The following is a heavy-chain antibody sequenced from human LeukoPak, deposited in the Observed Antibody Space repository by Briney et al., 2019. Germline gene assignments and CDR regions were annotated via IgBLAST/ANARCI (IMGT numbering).Heavy chain of an antibody. CDR1: GGSISSYY. CDR2: IYYSGST. CDR3: ARDGRFLTGHGGFDY. J-gene: IGHJ4*02. V-gene: IGHV4-59*12. D-gene: IGHD3-9*01. Sequence: SETLSLTCTVSGGSISSYYWSWIRQPPGKGPEWIGYIYYSGSTYYNPSLKSRVTISVDTSKNQFSLKLSSVTAADTAVYYCARDGRFLTGHGGFDYWGQGTLVTVSS.